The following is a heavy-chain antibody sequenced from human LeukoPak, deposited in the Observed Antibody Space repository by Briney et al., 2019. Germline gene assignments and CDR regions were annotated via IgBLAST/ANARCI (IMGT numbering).Heavy chain of an antibody. CDR2: INPNSGGT. V-gene: IGHV1-2*02. J-gene: IGHJ5*02. CDR3: ARTYYDYLWGSYSNWFDP. D-gene: IGHD3-16*01. Sequence: ASVKVSCKASGYTFTGYYIHWVRQAPGQGLEWMGWINPNSGGTNYAQKSQGRVTMTRDTSISTAYMELSRLRSNDTAVYYCARTYYDYLWGSYSNWFDPWGQGTLVTVSS. CDR1: GYTFTGYY.